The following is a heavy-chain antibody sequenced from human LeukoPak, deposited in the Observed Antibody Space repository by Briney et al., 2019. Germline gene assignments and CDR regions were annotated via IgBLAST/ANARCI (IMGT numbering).Heavy chain of an antibody. Sequence: GGSLRLSCAASGFTFKNYAMHWVRQAPGKGPDWVAFIRYDGNNKFYADSVKGRFTISRDNSKNTLYLQMNNLRPEDTAIYYCAKDSVGATTLDWFDSWGQGTLVTVSS. CDR3: AKDSVGATTLDWFDS. V-gene: IGHV3-30*02. D-gene: IGHD1-26*01. J-gene: IGHJ5*01. CDR2: IRYDGNNK. CDR1: GFTFKNYA.